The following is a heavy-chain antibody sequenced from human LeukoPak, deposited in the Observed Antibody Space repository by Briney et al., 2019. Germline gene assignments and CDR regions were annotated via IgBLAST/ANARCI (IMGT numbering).Heavy chain of an antibody. Sequence: SETLSLTFAVYGGSFSGYYWSWIRQPPGKGLEWIGEINHSGSTNYNPSLKSRVTISVDTSKNQFSLKLSSVTAADTAVYYCATAKYPLLPPWFDPWGQGTLVTVSS. J-gene: IGHJ5*02. D-gene: IGHD2-2*01. CDR3: ATAKYPLLPPWFDP. V-gene: IGHV4-34*01. CDR2: INHSGST. CDR1: GGSFSGYY.